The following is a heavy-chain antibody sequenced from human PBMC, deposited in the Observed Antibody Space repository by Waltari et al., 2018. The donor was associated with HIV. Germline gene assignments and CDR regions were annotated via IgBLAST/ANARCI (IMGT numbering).Heavy chain of an antibody. V-gene: IGHV3-7*01. CDR1: GFSFGSFW. CDR2: IKEDGGER. J-gene: IGHJ4*02. Sequence: LEESGGGAVQPGESLRLSCEASGFSFGSFWMSWVRQVPGKGLEWVADIKEDGGERNVVDAVKGRFTVSRDNAKNLLILKMDNLKMEDSGIYYCARGAGSVWGQGTLVTVSS. CDR3: ARGAGSV.